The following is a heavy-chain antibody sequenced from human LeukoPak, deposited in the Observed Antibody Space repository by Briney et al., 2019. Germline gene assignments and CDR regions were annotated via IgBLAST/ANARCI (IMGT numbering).Heavy chain of an antibody. J-gene: IGHJ4*02. Sequence: ASVKVSCKVSGYTFTGYYMHWVRQAPGQGLEWMGCINPNSGGTNYAQNFQGWVAMTRDTSISTAYMELSRLRSDDTAVYYCARGTRSVVVVPAASLDYWGQGTLVTVSS. CDR1: GYTFTGYY. CDR3: ARGTRSVVVVPAASLDY. V-gene: IGHV1-2*04. CDR2: INPNSGGT. D-gene: IGHD2-2*01.